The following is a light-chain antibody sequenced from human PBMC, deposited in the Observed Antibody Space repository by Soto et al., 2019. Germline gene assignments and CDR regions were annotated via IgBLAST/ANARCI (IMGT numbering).Light chain of an antibody. Sequence: QPVLTQSSSASASLGSSVKLTCTLSSGHSSYIIAWHQQQPGKAPRYLMKLEGSGSYNKGSGVPDRYSGSGSGADRYLTISNLQFEYEADYYCETWDSNTHTVFGGGTKLTVL. J-gene: IGLJ3*02. CDR2: LEGSGSY. CDR1: SGHSSYI. CDR3: ETWDSNTHTV. V-gene: IGLV4-60*02.